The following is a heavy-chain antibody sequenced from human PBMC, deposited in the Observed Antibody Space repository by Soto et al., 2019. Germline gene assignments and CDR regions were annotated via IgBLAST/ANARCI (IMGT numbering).Heavy chain of an antibody. CDR2: IYPGDSDT. D-gene: IGHD6-25*01. V-gene: IGHV5-51*01. Sequence: LGESLKTSCKGSGYTFTAYWIGWVRQMPGKGLEWMGIIYPGDSDTRYSPSFQGQVTISADKSISTAYLQWSSLKASDTAMFYCARGGYSGNSKDPFYIWGPGTMVTVSS. J-gene: IGHJ3*02. CDR1: GYTFTAYW. CDR3: ARGGYSGNSKDPFYI.